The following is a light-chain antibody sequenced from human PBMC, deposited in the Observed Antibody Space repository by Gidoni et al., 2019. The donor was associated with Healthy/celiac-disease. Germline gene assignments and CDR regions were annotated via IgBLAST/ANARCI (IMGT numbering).Light chain of an antibody. CDR1: SLRSYY. CDR2: GKN. V-gene: IGLV3-19*01. Sequence: SSELTQDPAVSVALGQTVSITCQGDSLRSYYASWYQQKPGQAPVLVIYGKNNRPSGIPDRFSGSSSGTTASLPITGAQAEAEADYYCNSRASSGTLLDVVFGGGTKLTVL. J-gene: IGLJ2*01. CDR3: NSRASSGTLLDVV.